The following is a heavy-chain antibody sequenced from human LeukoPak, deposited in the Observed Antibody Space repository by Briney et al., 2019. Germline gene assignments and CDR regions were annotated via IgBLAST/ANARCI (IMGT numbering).Heavy chain of an antibody. V-gene: IGHV4-59*08. CDR1: GGSISSYY. Sequence: SETLSLTCTVSGGSISSYYWSWLRQSPGKGLEWIGYIYYSGSTNYNPSLKSRVTTSLDTSKNQFSLQLSSATAADTAVYYCASTDWNYARWGQGILVTVSS. J-gene: IGHJ4*02. CDR2: IYYSGST. D-gene: IGHD1-7*01. CDR3: ASTDWNYAR.